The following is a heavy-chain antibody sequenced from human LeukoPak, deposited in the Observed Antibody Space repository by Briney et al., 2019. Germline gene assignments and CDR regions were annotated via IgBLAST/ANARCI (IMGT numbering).Heavy chain of an antibody. D-gene: IGHD6-19*01. CDR2: ISGTGTYI. J-gene: IGHJ4*02. V-gene: IGHV3-21*01. CDR3: ARGLVVTGTLDS. CDR1: GFTFTPFT. Sequence: GESLRLSCAASGFTFTPFTMNWVRQAPGKGLEWVASISGTGTYIYYADSTEGRFTISRDNGKKSLYLQMNSLTADDTAVYYCARGLVVTGTLDSWGQGTLVTVSS.